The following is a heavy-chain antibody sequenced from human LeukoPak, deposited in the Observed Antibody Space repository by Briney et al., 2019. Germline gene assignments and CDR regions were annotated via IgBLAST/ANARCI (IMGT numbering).Heavy chain of an antibody. D-gene: IGHD3-10*02. V-gene: IGHV3-48*04. CDR1: GFTFSFYS. J-gene: IGHJ6*04. Sequence: GGSLRLSCAASGFTFSFYSMNWVRQAPGKGLEWVSYISSSGSTIYYADSVKGRFTISRDNAKNSLYLQMNSLRAEDTAVYYCAELGITMIGGVWGKGTTVTISS. CDR2: ISSSGSTI. CDR3: AELGITMIGGV.